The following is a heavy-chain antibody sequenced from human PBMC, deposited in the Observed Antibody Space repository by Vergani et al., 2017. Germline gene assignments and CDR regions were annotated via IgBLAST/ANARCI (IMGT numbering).Heavy chain of an antibody. CDR2: ISPYNHKT. D-gene: IGHD5-24*01. Sequence: QEQLVQSGSELKKPGASVKVSCKTSGYTFVNHPITWVRQAPGQGLEWMGWISPYNHKTLYSQKVEGRVTMTSDTSSSTVFLELRRLTSDDTAIYYCARSQMATNDFDLWGRGTLVTVSS. V-gene: IGHV1-18*04. CDR1: GYTFVNHP. CDR3: ARSQMATNDFDL. J-gene: IGHJ4*02.